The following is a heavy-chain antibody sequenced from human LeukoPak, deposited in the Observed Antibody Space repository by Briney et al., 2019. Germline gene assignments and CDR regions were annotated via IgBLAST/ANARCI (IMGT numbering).Heavy chain of an antibody. CDR1: GFTFSTFV. Sequence: PGGALRLSCAASGFTFSTFVMHWVRHTPREGLEGEAFIRYDGTIKYYADSVKGRFTISRDNYKNTLSLQMDSLRADDTAVYYCVKRIIVADKFDYWGQGSLVTVSS. D-gene: IGHD5-12*01. CDR3: VKRIIVADKFDY. V-gene: IGHV3-30*02. J-gene: IGHJ4*02. CDR2: IRYDGTIK.